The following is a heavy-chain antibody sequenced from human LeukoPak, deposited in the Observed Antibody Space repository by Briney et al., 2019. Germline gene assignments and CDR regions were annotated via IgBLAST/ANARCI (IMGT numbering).Heavy chain of an antibody. D-gene: IGHD3-22*01. J-gene: IGHJ4*02. CDR1: GGSFSGYY. CDR2: INHSGST. Sequence: PSETLSLTCAVYGGSFSGYYWSWIRQPPGKGLEWIGEINHSGSTNYNPSLKSRVTISVDTSKNQFSLKLSSVTAADTAVYYCARVEDSSGYYYDYWSQGTLVTVSS. CDR3: ARVEDSSGYYYDY. V-gene: IGHV4-34*01.